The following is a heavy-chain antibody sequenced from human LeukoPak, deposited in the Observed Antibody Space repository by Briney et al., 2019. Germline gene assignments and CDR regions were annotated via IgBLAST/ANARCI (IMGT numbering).Heavy chain of an antibody. CDR2: INSDGSWT. V-gene: IGHV3-74*01. D-gene: IGHD2/OR15-2a*01. CDR3: VSFYETY. Sequence: GGSLRLSCAASGNYWMHCVRQAPGKGLVWVSHINSDGSWTSYADSAKGRFTISKDNAKNTVYLQMNSLRAEDTAAYYCVSFYETYWGRGTLVTVSS. CDR1: GNYW. J-gene: IGHJ4*02.